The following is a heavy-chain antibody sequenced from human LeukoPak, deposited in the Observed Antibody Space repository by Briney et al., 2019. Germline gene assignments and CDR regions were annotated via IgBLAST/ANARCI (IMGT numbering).Heavy chain of an antibody. V-gene: IGHV3-30*19. CDR2: ISYDGSNK. CDR1: GFTFSNYD. Sequence: GGSLRLSCAVSGFTFSNYDMHWVRQAPGKGLEWVAVISYDGSNKYYADSVKGRFTISRDNSKNTLYLQMNSLRAEDTAVYYCARVVGATRTYYFDYWGQGTLVTVSS. CDR3: ARVVGATRTYYFDY. D-gene: IGHD1-26*01. J-gene: IGHJ4*02.